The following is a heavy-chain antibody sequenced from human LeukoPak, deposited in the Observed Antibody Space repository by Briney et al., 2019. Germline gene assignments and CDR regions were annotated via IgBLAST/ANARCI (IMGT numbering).Heavy chain of an antibody. CDR2: ISGSGGST. D-gene: IGHD4-17*01. CDR1: GFTFSSYA. CDR3: AKDGNDYGDYSTHDY. J-gene: IGHJ4*02. V-gene: IGHV3-23*01. Sequence: GGSLRLSCAASGFTFSSYAMSWVRQAPGKGLEWVSAISGSGGSTYYADSVKGRFTISRDNSKNTLYLQMNSLRAEDTAVYYFAKDGNDYGDYSTHDYWGQGTLVTVSS.